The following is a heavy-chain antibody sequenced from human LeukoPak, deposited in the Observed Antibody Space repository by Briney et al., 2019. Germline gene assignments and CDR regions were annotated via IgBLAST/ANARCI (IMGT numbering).Heavy chain of an antibody. CDR1: GGSISSRTYY. Sequence: SETLSLTCTVSGGSISSRTYYWVWIRQPPGRGLEWIGTVDYSGSTYYSPSLKSRVTISVDTSKNQFSLKLSSVTAADTAVYYCARLLRVGYCSTTTCNWFDPWGQGTLVTVSS. D-gene: IGHD2-2*03. J-gene: IGHJ5*02. CDR3: ARLLRVGYCSTTTCNWFDP. CDR2: VDYSGST. V-gene: IGHV4-39*07.